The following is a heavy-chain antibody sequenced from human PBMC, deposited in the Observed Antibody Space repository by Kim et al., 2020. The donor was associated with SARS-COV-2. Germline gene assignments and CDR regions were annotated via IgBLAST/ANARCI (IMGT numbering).Heavy chain of an antibody. J-gene: IGHJ5*02. CDR1: GYTLTELS. CDR3: ATSITIFGGFDH. Sequence: ASVKVSCKVSGYTLTELSMHWVRQAPGKGLEWMGGFDPEDGETIYAQKFQGRVTMTEDTSTDTAYMELSSLRSEDTVVYYCATSITIFGGFDHWGQGTLVTVSS. CDR2: FDPEDGET. D-gene: IGHD3-3*01. V-gene: IGHV1-24*01.